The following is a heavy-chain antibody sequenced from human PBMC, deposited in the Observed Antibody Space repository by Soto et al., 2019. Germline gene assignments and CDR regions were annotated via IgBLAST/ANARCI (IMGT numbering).Heavy chain of an antibody. D-gene: IGHD3-10*01. Sequence: ASVKVSCKASGYNFMPYGVNWVRQAPGQGLEWMGWISPWKGNTNYAQSFQGRVTMTTDTSTSTAYMELRSLTSDDTAVYYCARDLDPSGSYYTDYWGPGTPVTV. CDR3: ARDLDPSGSYYTDY. CDR1: GYNFMPYG. CDR2: ISPWKGNT. J-gene: IGHJ4*02. V-gene: IGHV1-18*04.